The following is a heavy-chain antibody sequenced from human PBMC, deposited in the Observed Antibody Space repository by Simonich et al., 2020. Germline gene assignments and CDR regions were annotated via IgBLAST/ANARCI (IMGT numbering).Heavy chain of an antibody. CDR3: ARSTTGTTAFDI. Sequence: QVQLVQSGAAVKKPGASVKVSCQASGYTFTSYGISWVRQAPGQGLEWMGWISAYNGNTNYAQMCQGRVTMTTDTSTSTADMELRSLRSDDTAVYYCARSTTGTTAFDIWGQGTMVTVSS. CDR2: ISAYNGNT. CDR1: GYTFTSYG. V-gene: IGHV1-18*01. J-gene: IGHJ3*02. D-gene: IGHD1-1*01.